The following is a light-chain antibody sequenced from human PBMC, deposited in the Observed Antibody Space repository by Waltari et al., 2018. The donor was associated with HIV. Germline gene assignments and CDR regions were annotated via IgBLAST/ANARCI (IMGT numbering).Light chain of an antibody. J-gene: IGKJ5*01. CDR2: CAS. CDR1: QSVSSN. V-gene: IGKV3-15*01. CDR3: QQYNNWPIT. Sequence: EIVMTQSPATLSVSPGERATLSCRASQSVSSNLAWYRQKPGQAPRLLIFCASTRATGIPARFSGSGSGTEFALTISGLQSEDFAVYYCQQYNNWPITFGQGTRLEIK.